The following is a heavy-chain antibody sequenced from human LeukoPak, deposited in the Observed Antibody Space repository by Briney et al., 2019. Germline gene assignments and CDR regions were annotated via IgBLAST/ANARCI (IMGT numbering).Heavy chain of an antibody. D-gene: IGHD1-26*01. CDR2: INPNSGGT. CDR3: ARSRTYSGSYPEIDY. V-gene: IGHV1-2*02. CDR1: GYTLTGYY. J-gene: IGHJ4*02. Sequence: GASVKVSCKASGYTLTGYYMHWVRQAPGQGLEWMGWINPNSGGTNYAQKFQGRVTMTRDTSISTAYMELSRLRSDDTAVYYCARSRTYSGSYPEIDYWGQGTLVTVSS.